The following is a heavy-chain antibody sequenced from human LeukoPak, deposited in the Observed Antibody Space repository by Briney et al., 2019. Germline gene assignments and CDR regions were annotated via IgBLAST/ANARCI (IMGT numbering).Heavy chain of an antibody. CDR1: GGTFSSYA. V-gene: IGHV1-69*13. J-gene: IGHJ5*02. CDR3: AGDPCSGGSCYNWFDP. D-gene: IGHD2-15*01. Sequence: SVKVSCKASGGTFSSYAISWVRQAPGQGLEWMGGIIPIFGTANYAQKFQGRVTITADESTSTAYMELSSLRSEDTAVYYCAGDPCSGGSCYNWFDPWGQGTLVTVSS. CDR2: IIPIFGTA.